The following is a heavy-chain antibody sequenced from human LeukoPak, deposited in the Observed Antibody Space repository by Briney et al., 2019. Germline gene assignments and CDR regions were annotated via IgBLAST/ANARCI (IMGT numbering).Heavy chain of an antibody. CDR1: GGSISSSSYY. CDR2: IYYSGST. V-gene: IGHV4-39*02. Sequence: PSETLSLTCTVSGGSISSSSYYWGWIRQPPGKGLEWIGSIYYSGSTYYNPSLKSRVTISVDTSKNQFSLKLSSVTAADTAVYYCAREVAAAGELGNWFDPWGQGTLVTVSS. D-gene: IGHD6-13*01. J-gene: IGHJ5*02. CDR3: AREVAAAGELGNWFDP.